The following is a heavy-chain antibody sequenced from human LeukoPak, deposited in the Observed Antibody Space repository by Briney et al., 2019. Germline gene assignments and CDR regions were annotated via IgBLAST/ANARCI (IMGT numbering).Heavy chain of an antibody. V-gene: IGHV3-53*01. D-gene: IGHD2-15*01. CDR3: AICSGGSCYSGTGFDY. J-gene: IGHJ4*02. Sequence: GGSLRLSCAASGFTVSSNYMSWVRQAPGKGLEWVSVIYSGGSTYYADSVKGRFTISRDNSKNTLYLQMNSLRAEDTAVYYCAICSGGSCYSGTGFDYWGQGTLVTVSS. CDR1: GFTVSSNY. CDR2: IYSGGST.